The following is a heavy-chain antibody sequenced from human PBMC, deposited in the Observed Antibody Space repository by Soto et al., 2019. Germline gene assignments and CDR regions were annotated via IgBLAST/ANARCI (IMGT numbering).Heavy chain of an antibody. J-gene: IGHJ6*03. Sequence: GASVKVSCKASGGTFSSYTISWVRQAPGQGLEWMGRIIPILGIANYAQKFQGRVTITADKSTSTAYMELSSLRSEDTAVYYCASATIFGVVTRYYYYYYMDVWGKGTTVTVSS. CDR1: GGTFSSYT. CDR2: IIPILGIA. D-gene: IGHD3-3*01. CDR3: ASATIFGVVTRYYYYYYMDV. V-gene: IGHV1-69*02.